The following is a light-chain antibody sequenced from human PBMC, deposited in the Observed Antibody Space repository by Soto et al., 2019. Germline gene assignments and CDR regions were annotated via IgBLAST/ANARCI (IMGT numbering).Light chain of an antibody. V-gene: IGKV3-20*01. Sequence: EIVLKQSPGTVSLSKGERATLSCRASQSVSSSYLAWYQQKPGQAPRLLLYGASSRATGIPDRFSGSGSGTDFTLTISRLEPEDFAVYYCQQYGSAPQLPFGGGTKVDIK. CDR1: QSVSSSY. CDR3: QQYGSAPQLP. J-gene: IGKJ4*01. CDR2: GAS.